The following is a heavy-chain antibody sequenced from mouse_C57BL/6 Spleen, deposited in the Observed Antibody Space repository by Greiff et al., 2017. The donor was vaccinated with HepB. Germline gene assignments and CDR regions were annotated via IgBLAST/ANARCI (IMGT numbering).Heavy chain of an antibody. CDR1: GYTFTSYW. D-gene: IGHD2-4*01. Sequence: QVQLKQPGAELVKPGASVKLSCKASGYTFTSYWMHWVKQRPGRGLEWIGRIDPNSGGTKYNEKFKSKATLTVDKPSSTAYMQLSSLTSEDSAVYYCARPHYDPFAYWGQGTLVTVSA. CDR2: IDPNSGGT. V-gene: IGHV1-72*01. J-gene: IGHJ3*01. CDR3: ARPHYDPFAY.